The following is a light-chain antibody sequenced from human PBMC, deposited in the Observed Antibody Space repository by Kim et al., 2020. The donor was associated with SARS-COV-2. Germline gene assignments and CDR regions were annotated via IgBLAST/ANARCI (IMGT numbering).Light chain of an antibody. J-gene: IGKJ4*01. CDR1: HSVRRSY. CDR3: QQYGSSPLT. Sequence: SPGDRASLSCRASHSVRRSYLAWYQQKPGQAPRLLIYGASSRATGIPDRFSGSGSRTDFTLTISRLEPEDVAVYYCQQYGSSPLTFGGGTKVDIK. CDR2: GAS. V-gene: IGKV3-20*01.